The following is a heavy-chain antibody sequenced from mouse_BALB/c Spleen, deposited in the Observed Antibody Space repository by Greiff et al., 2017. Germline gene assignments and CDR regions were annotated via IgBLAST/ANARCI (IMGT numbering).Heavy chain of an antibody. J-gene: IGHJ3*01. CDR1: GYSITSDYA. Sequence: DVQLQESGPGLVKPSQSLSLTCTVTGYSITSDYAWNWIRQFPGNKLEWMGYISYSGSTSYNPSLKSRISITRDTSKNQFFLQLNSVTTEDTATYYCARKGYYYGSSPFAYWGQGTLVTVSA. D-gene: IGHD1-1*01. CDR3: ARKGYYYGSSPFAY. CDR2: ISYSGST. V-gene: IGHV3-2*02.